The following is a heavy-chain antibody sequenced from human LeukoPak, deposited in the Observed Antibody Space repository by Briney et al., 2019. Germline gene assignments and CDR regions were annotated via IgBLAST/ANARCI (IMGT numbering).Heavy chain of an antibody. CDR3: ARLQWLSTPFFDY. CDR2: VYTSGST. Sequence: SETLSLTCTVSGASISSGSYYWSWIRQPAGKGLEWIGRVYTSGSTNYNPSLKSRVNISLDTPKNQFSLKLISVTAADTAVYFCARLQWLSTPFFDYWGQGTLVTVSS. CDR1: GASISSGSYY. V-gene: IGHV4-61*02. D-gene: IGHD6-19*01. J-gene: IGHJ4*02.